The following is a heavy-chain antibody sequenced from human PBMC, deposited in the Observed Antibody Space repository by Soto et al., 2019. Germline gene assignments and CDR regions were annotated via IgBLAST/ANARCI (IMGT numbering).Heavy chain of an antibody. J-gene: IGHJ5*02. D-gene: IGHD2-2*01. Sequence: TSETLSLTCAVYGGSFSGYYWSWIRQPPGKGLEWIGEINHSGSTNYNPSLKSRVTISLDTSKNQFSLKLSSVTAADTAVYYCARGRIVLVPAAKYNWFDPWGQGTLVTVSS. CDR3: ARGRIVLVPAAKYNWFDP. CDR2: INHSGST. CDR1: GGSFSGYY. V-gene: IGHV4-34*01.